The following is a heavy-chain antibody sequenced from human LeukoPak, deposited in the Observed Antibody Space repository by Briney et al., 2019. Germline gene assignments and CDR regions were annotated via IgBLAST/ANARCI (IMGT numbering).Heavy chain of an antibody. V-gene: IGHV1-69*06. CDR1: GYTFTSYG. Sequence: SVKVSCKASGYTFTSYGISWVRQAPGQGLEWMGGIIPIFGTANYAQKFQGRVTITADKSTSTAYMELSSLRSEDTAVYYCARDPGYFGYYYYMDVWGKGSTVTVSS. D-gene: IGHD2/OR15-2a*01. J-gene: IGHJ6*03. CDR3: ARDPGYFGYYYYMDV. CDR2: IIPIFGTA.